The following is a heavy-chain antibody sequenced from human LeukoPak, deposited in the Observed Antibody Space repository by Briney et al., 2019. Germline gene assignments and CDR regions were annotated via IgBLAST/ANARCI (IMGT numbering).Heavy chain of an antibody. V-gene: IGHV3-66*01. CDR2: IYVVGTT. D-gene: IGHD3-22*01. CDR3: ARVDSPYLVIYDSSGYPFDY. CDR1: GFTLSSNY. Sequence: PGGSLRLSCAASGFTLSSNYMSWVRQPPGKGREWVSLIYVVGTTYYADSVNGRFTISRDNSKEPLYLQMTRLRAEDTAVYYCARVDSPYLVIYDSSGYPFDYWGQGTLVTVSS. J-gene: IGHJ4*02.